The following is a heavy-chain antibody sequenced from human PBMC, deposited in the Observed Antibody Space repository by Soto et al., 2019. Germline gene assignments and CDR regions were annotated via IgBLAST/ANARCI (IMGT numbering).Heavy chain of an antibody. CDR3: AKDDAPWSLAVAGY. Sequence: GGSLRLSCAASGFTFDDYTMHWVRQAPGKGLEWVSLISWDGGSTYYADSVKGRFTISRDNSKNSLYLQMNSLRTEDTALYYCAKDDAPWSLAVAGYWGQGTLVTVSS. CDR1: GFTFDDYT. V-gene: IGHV3-43*01. J-gene: IGHJ4*02. CDR2: ISWDGGST. D-gene: IGHD6-19*01.